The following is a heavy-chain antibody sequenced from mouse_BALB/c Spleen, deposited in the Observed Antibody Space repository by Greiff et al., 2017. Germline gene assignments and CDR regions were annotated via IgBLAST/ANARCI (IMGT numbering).Heavy chain of an antibody. D-gene: IGHD1-1*01. J-gene: IGHJ1*01. CDR3: ARDHGRWYIDV. V-gene: IGHV5-15*02. Sequence: EVKLVESGGGLVQPGGSRKLSCAASGFTFSDYGMAWVRQAPGKGPEWVAFISNLAYSIYYADTVTGRFTISRENAKNTLYLEMSSLRSEDTAMYYCARDHGRWYIDVWGAGTTVTVSS. CDR2: ISNLAYSI. CDR1: GFTFSDYG.